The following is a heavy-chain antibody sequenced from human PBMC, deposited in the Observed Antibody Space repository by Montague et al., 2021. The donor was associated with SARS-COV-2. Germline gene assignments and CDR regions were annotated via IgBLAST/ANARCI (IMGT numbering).Heavy chain of an antibody. V-gene: IGHV4-34*01. CDR1: GGSFSGYY. J-gene: IGHJ4*02. CDR3: ARGLGGGSGSHLDY. CDR2: FNNSGST. D-gene: IGHD2-15*01. Sequence: SETLSLTCAVYGGSFSGYYWSWIRQPPGPGLEWIGEFNNSGSTNYNPSLTSRVTISVDTSTTQISLKLSSVTAAATAGYYCARGLGGGSGSHLDYWGKGTLVTVSS.